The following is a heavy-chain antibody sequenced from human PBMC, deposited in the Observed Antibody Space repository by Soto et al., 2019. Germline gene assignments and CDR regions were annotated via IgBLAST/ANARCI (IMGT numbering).Heavy chain of an antibody. CDR1: GYIFTSYN. D-gene: IGHD3-22*01. CDR3: ARSYYDSSAYSYFDY. CDR2: INPSGGST. J-gene: IGHJ4*02. V-gene: IGHV1-46*01. Sequence: QVQLVQSGAEVKKPGASVKVSCKASGYIFTSYNMHWVRQAPGQGLEWMGIINPSGGSTSYAQKFQGRVTMTRDTSTSTVYMELSSLRSEDTAVYYCARSYYDSSAYSYFDYWGQGILVTVSS.